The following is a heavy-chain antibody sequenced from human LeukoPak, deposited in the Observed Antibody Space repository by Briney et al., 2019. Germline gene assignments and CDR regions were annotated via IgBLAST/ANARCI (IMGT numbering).Heavy chain of an antibody. CDR2: IYYSGST. J-gene: IGHJ4*02. Sequence: SETLSLTCTVSGGSISSYYWSWIRQPPGKGLEWIGYIYYSGSTNYNLSLKSRVTISVDTSKNQFSLKLSSVTAADTAVYYCARHSHSDSSWFYFDYWGQGTLVTVSS. CDR3: ARHSHSDSSWFYFDY. D-gene: IGHD6-13*01. CDR1: GGSISSYY. V-gene: IGHV4-59*08.